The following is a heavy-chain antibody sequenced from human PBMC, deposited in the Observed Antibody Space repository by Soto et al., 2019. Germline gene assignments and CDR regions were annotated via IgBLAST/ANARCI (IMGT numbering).Heavy chain of an antibody. Sequence: PSETLSLTGTVSGGSIRSNYCSWIRQPPWKGLEWIGYIYYSGITHYNPSLRGRLTISVDTSKSQFSLKLSSVTAADTAVYFCARGQYDWNYWGQGTLLTVCS. D-gene: IGHD1-20*01. CDR3: ARGQYDWNY. CDR1: GGSIRSNY. J-gene: IGHJ4*02. V-gene: IGHV4-59*01. CDR2: IYYSGIT.